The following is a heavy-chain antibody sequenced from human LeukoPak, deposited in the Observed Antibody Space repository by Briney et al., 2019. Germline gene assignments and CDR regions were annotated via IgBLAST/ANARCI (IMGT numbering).Heavy chain of an antibody. CDR3: AREAYGDLLSYFDY. CDR2: IYYSGST. CDR1: GGSISNYY. Sequence: PSETLSLTCTVSGGSISNYYWSWIRQPPGKGLEWIGYIYYSGSTNYNPSLKSRVTISVDTSKNQFSLKLSSVTAAETAVYYCAREAYGDLLSYFDYWGQGTLVTVSS. J-gene: IGHJ4*02. D-gene: IGHD4-17*01. V-gene: IGHV4-59*01.